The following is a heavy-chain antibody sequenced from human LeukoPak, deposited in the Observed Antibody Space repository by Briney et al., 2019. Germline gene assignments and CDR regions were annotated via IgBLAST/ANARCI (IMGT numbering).Heavy chain of an antibody. CDR2: IYPGDSDT. CDR3: ALITMVRGIWFDP. CDR1: GCSFTSYW. Sequence: GESLKISCKGSGCSFTSYWIGWVRQMPGKGLEWMGIIYPGDSDTRYSPSLQGQVTISADKSISTAYLQWSSLKASDTAMYYCALITMVRGIWFDPWGQGTLVTVSS. D-gene: IGHD3-10*01. J-gene: IGHJ5*02. V-gene: IGHV5-51*01.